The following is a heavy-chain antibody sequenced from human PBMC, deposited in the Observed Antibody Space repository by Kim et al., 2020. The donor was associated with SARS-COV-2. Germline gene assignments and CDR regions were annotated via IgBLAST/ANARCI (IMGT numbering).Heavy chain of an antibody. Sequence: GGSLRLSCAASGFTFSSYEMNWVRQAPGKGLEWVSYISSSGSTIYYADSVKGRFTISRDNAKNSLYLQMNSLRAEDTAVYYCASVLTSFDWLLQPDTSFAYWGQGTLVTVPS. CDR3: ASVLTSFDWLLQPDTSFAY. J-gene: IGHJ4*02. V-gene: IGHV3-48*03. D-gene: IGHD3-9*01. CDR1: GFTFSSYE. CDR2: ISSSGSTI.